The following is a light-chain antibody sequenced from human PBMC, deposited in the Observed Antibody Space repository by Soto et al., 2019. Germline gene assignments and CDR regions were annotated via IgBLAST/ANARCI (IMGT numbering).Light chain of an antibody. J-gene: IGKJ1*01. CDR3: QQYGSSGT. Sequence: EIVLTQSPGTLSLSPGERATLSYRPGQSLSSSSLAWYQQNLGQAPRLLIYGASNRATGIPDRFSGSGSGTDFTLTISRLEPEDFAVYYCQQYGSSGTFGQGTKVDIK. CDR2: GAS. CDR1: QSLSSSS. V-gene: IGKV3-20*01.